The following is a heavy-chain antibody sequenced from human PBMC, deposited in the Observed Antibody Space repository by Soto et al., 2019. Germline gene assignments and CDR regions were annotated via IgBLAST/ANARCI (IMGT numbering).Heavy chain of an antibody. CDR1: GFTFSSYG. Sequence: QVQLVESGGGVVQPGRSLRLSCAASGFTFSSYGMHWVRQAPGKGLEWVAVISYDGSNKYYADSVKGRFTISRDNYKNTLYLQMNSLRAEDTAVYYCAKDDGGVIVRYYFDYWGQGTLVPVSS. D-gene: IGHD3-16*02. J-gene: IGHJ4*02. CDR2: ISYDGSNK. V-gene: IGHV3-30*18. CDR3: AKDDGGVIVRYYFDY.